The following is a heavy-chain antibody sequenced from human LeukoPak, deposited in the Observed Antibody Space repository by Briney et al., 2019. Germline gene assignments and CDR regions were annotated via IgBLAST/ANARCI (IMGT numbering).Heavy chain of an antibody. D-gene: IGHD4-11*01. Sequence: SETLSLTCTVSGDAIGSTSYYWGWIRQPPGKGLEWIGSIHSTGRTYYNPSLKSRLTISVDTSKSQFSLRLNSVAAADTAVYYCARSKTYFDYWGQGTLVTVSS. J-gene: IGHJ4*02. CDR2: IHSTGRT. CDR3: ARSKTYFDY. CDR1: GDAIGSTSYY. V-gene: IGHV4-39*01.